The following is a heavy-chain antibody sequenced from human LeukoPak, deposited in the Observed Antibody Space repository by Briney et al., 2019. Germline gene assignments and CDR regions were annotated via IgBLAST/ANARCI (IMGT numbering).Heavy chain of an antibody. CDR2: VRTNPNGATV. CDR1: GFPFRDHA. V-gene: IGHV3-49*04. CDR3: VRNSGTYRGYGLDV. Sequence: GGSLRLSCTASGFPFRDHAMSWVRQAPGKGLEWVGFVRTNPNGATVEYAASVKARFTISRDDSKNIAYLEMNSLKTGDTAVYYCVRNSGTYRGYGLDVWGQGTTVTVSS. J-gene: IGHJ6*02. D-gene: IGHD1-26*01.